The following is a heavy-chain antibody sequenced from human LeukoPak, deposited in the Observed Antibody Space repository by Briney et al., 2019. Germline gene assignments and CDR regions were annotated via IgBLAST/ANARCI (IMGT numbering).Heavy chain of an antibody. V-gene: IGHV4-34*01. D-gene: IGHD6-13*01. Sequence: KPSETLSLTCAVYGGSFSGYYWSWIRQPPGKGLEWIGEINHSGSTNYNPSLKSRVTISVDTSKNQFSLKLSSVTAADTAVYYCARGWDSSWYWFDPWGQGTLVTVSS. CDR1: GGSFSGYY. CDR2: INHSGST. J-gene: IGHJ5*02. CDR3: ARGWDSSWYWFDP.